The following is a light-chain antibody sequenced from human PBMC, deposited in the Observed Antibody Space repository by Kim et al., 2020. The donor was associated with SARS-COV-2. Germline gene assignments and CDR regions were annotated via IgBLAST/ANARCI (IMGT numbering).Light chain of an antibody. CDR3: QAWDSSTVV. J-gene: IGLJ2*01. V-gene: IGLV3-1*01. CDR2: QDI. Sequence: SGTPGKTGSMTWSGDKLGYNDAYWEQQKPGQSPVLVIYQDIKRPSGIPERFSGSNSGNTATLTIGGTQAMDEADYYCQAWDSSTVVFGGGTQLTVL. CDR1: KLGYND.